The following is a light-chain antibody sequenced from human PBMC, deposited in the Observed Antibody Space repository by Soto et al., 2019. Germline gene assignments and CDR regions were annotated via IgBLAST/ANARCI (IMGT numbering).Light chain of an antibody. J-gene: IGLJ1*01. CDR2: EVS. V-gene: IGLV2-14*01. CDR1: SSDVDGFNY. Sequence: QSALIQPASVSGSPGQSITIPCTGTSSDVDGFNYVSWYQQRPGKAPKLIIYEVSNRPSGVSNRFSASKSGNTASLTISGLQAVDEAEYYCSSYTSSNYVFGTGTKVTVL. CDR3: SSYTSSNYV.